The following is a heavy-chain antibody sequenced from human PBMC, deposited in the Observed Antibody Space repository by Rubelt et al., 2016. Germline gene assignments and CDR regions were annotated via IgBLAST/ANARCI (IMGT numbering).Heavy chain of an antibody. CDR2: IYTSGST. J-gene: IGHJ3*02. Sequence: QVQLQESGPGLVKPSETLSLTCTVSGGSISSYYWSWIRQPAGKGLEWIGRIYTSGSTNYNPSLKSRVTMSVETSKNQFSLKLSSVTAADTAVYYCARDLSEDWWELLGRGNDAFDIWGQGTMVTVSS. CDR1: GGSISSYY. CDR3: ARDLSEDWWELLGRGNDAFDI. V-gene: IGHV4-4*07. D-gene: IGHD1-26*01.